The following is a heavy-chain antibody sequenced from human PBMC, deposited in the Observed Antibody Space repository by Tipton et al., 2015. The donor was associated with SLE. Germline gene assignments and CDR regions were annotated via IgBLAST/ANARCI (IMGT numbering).Heavy chain of an antibody. J-gene: IGHJ3*02. V-gene: IGHV4-34*01. D-gene: IGHD2-21*02. Sequence: TLSLTCAVYGGSVSGHYWSWIRQPPGKGLEWIGKINHSGSTNYNPSLKSRVTISVDTSKNQFSLKLSSVTAADTAVYYCAGLRVTSDAFDIWGQGTMVTVSS. CDR2: INHSGST. CDR1: GGSVSGHY. CDR3: AGLRVTSDAFDI.